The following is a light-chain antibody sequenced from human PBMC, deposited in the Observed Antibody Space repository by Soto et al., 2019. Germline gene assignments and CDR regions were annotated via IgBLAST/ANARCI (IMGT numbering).Light chain of an antibody. Sequence: IQMTQPPLKLSASVGDRVTITCRASQSVSTWLAWYQQKPGKAPKLLIYDASNLGSGVPSRFSGSGSGTDFTLSISGLQPDEFATYYCQQYNSYSTFGQGTRQEIK. J-gene: IGKJ5*01. CDR3: QQYNSYST. CDR2: DAS. CDR1: QSVSTW. V-gene: IGKV1-5*01.